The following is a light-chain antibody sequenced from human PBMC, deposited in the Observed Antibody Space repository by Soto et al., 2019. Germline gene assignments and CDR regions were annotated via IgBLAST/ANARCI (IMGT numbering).Light chain of an antibody. CDR2: DAS. Sequence: DIQMTQSPSSLSASVGDRVTITCQTSQAISNYLNWYQQKPGKAPKLLIYDASNLETGVPSRFSGSGSGTEFTFTISSLQPEDCATYSCQQYDILPLFGQGTKVEIK. CDR1: QAISNY. CDR3: QQYDILPL. J-gene: IGKJ2*01. V-gene: IGKV1-33*01.